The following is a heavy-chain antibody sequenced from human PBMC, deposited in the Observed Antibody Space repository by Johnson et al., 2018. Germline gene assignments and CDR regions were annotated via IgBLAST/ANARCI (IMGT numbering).Heavy chain of an antibody. CDR2: ISYDGSNK. V-gene: IGHV3-30-3*01. CDR1: GFTFSSYA. J-gene: IGHJ3*02. Sequence: QVQLVESGGGVVQPGRSLRLSCAASGFTFSSYAMHWVRQAPGKGLEWVAVISYDGSNKYYADSVKGRFTISRDNSKHTLYLQMKRLRAEDTAVYYCARERWPGAPDAFDSWGQGTMVTVSS. D-gene: IGHD1-26*01. CDR3: ARERWPGAPDAFDS.